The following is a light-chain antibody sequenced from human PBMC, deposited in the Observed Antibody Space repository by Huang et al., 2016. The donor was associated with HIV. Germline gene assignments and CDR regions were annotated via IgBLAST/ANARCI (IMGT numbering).Light chain of an antibody. CDR2: WAS. J-gene: IGKJ1*01. Sequence: DIVMTQSPDSLAVSLGERATLNCKSNQSVLYTSHNKNYLAWSQQKPGQPPKLLIYWASTRESGVPDRFSGSGSGTDFTLTISSLQAEDVAIYFCHQYYNTPPTFGQGTKVEIK. CDR1: QSVLYTSHNKNY. CDR3: HQYYNTPPT. V-gene: IGKV4-1*01.